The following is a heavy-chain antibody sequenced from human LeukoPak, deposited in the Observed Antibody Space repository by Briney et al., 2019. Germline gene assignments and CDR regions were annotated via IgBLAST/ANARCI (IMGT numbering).Heavy chain of an antibody. Sequence: QPGRSLRLSCAASGFTFSSYGMHWVRQAPGKGLEWVAVILYDGSNKYYADSVKGRFTISRDNSKNTLYLQMNSLRAEDTAVYYCAKDSNSGYVPIFDYWGQGTLVTVSS. D-gene: IGHD5-12*01. J-gene: IGHJ4*02. CDR2: ILYDGSNK. V-gene: IGHV3-30*18. CDR3: AKDSNSGYVPIFDY. CDR1: GFTFSSYG.